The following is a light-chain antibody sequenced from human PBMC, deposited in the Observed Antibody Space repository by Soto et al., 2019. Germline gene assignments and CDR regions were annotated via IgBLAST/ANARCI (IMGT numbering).Light chain of an antibody. V-gene: IGKV3-20*01. CDR1: QGISSAF. Sequence: EIVLTRSPDTLSLSPGERATLSCRASQGISSAFLAWYQQKPGQAPRLLIYGASSRATGTPVRFSGSGSGTDFTLTISSLEPEDFAVYYCQQYGHSPPLTFGGGTKVDIK. J-gene: IGKJ4*01. CDR3: QQYGHSPPLT. CDR2: GAS.